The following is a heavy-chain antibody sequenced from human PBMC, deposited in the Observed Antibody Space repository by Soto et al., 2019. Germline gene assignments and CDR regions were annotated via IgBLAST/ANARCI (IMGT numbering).Heavy chain of an antibody. J-gene: IGHJ6*02. Sequence: GGSLRLSCAASGFTFDDYAMHWVRQAPGKGLEWVSGISWNSGSIGYADSVKGRFTISRDNAKNSLYLQMNSMRAEDTDLYYCAKGFGESIVPSSMDVWRQGTTVTVSS. D-gene: IGHD3-10*01. CDR3: AKGFGESIVPSSMDV. CDR1: GFTFDDYA. CDR2: ISWNSGSI. V-gene: IGHV3-9*01.